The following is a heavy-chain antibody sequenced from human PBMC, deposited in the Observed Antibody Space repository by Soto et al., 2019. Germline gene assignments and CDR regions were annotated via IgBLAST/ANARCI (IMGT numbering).Heavy chain of an antibody. CDR3: ARRKLRFLEWTNGNFDS. CDR1: GGSLGTSNC. V-gene: IGHV4-4*02. J-gene: IGHJ4*02. CDR2: IYETGRT. Sequence: QVQLRETGPGLVKPSGTLSLICSVSGGSLGTSNCWSWVLQSPGKGLQWIGDIYETGRTKYNPSLQSRLTLAVDESKTKFSIKLASGTAADKAVYYCARRKLRFLEWTNGNFDSCGQGNLDIVSS. D-gene: IGHD3-3*01.